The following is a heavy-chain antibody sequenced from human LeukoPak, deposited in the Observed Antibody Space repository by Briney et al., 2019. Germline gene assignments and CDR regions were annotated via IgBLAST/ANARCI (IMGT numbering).Heavy chain of an antibody. CDR3: ARDPGDYYYDSSGYPRRAFDI. CDR1: GGTFSSYA. CDR2: IIPIFGTA. J-gene: IGHJ3*02. Sequence: ASVKVSCKASGGTFSSYAISWVRQAPGQGLEWMGGIIPIFGTANYAQKFQGRVTITADESTSTAYMELSSLRSEDTAVYYYARDPGDYYYDSSGYPRRAFDIWGQGTMVTVSS. D-gene: IGHD3-22*01. V-gene: IGHV1-69*13.